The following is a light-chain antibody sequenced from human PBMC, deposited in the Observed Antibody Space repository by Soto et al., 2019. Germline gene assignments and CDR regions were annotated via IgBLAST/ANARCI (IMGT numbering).Light chain of an antibody. V-gene: IGKV2-24*01. J-gene: IGKJ4*01. CDR1: QSLVHSDGNTY. CDR2: KIP. CDR3: MQATQVPIT. Sequence: DIVMTQTPLSSPVTLGQPASISCRSSQSLVHSDGNTYLTWLQQRPGQPPRLLIYKIPNRFSGVTKRFSSSGKGTDLIMKMSRVEAEDVGVSYCMQATQVPITFGGGTKVEMK.